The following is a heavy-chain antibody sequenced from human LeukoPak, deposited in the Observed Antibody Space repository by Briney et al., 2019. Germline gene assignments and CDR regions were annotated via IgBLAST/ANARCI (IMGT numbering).Heavy chain of an antibody. CDR2: INPNSGGT. CDR3: AREMAVAGSGVIDS. D-gene: IGHD6-19*01. Sequence: ASVKVSCKASGYTFTGYYMHWVRQAPGQGLEWMGWINPNSGGTNYAQKFQGRVTMTRDTSTNTAYMELRSLRSDDTAVYYCAREMAVAGSGVIDSWGQGTLVTVSS. V-gene: IGHV1-2*02. CDR1: GYTFTGYY. J-gene: IGHJ4*02.